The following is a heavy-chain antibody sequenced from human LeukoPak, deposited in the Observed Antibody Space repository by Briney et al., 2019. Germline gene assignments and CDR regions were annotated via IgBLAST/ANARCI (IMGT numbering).Heavy chain of an antibody. CDR3: ARGGPRAAAATDY. V-gene: IGHV4-59*08. CDR1: GGSISSYY. Sequence: SETLSLTCTVSGGSISSYYWSWIRQPPGKGLEWIGYIYYSGSTNYNPSLKSRVTISVDTSKNQFSLKLSSVTAADTAVYYCARGGPRAAAATDYWGQGTLVTVSS. J-gene: IGHJ4*02. CDR2: IYYSGST. D-gene: IGHD6-13*01.